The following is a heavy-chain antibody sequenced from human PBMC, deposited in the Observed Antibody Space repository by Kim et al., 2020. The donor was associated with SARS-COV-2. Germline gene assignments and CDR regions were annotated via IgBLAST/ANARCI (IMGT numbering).Heavy chain of an antibody. V-gene: IGHV4-34*01. Sequence: SETLSLTCAVYGGSFSGYYWSWIRQPPGKGLEWIGEINHSGSTNYNPSLKSRVTISVDTSKNKFALKLSSVTAADTAVYYCARGAVAGTLDYWGQGTLVTVSS. J-gene: IGHJ4*02. CDR1: GGSFSGYY. D-gene: IGHD6-19*01. CDR2: INHSGST. CDR3: ARGAVAGTLDY.